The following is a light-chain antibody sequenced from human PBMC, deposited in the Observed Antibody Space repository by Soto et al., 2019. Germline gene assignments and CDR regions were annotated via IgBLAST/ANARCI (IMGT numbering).Light chain of an antibody. CDR3: QSYDSSLSGSGV. CDR2: SHN. V-gene: IGLV1-40*01. Sequence: QSVLTQPPSVSGAPGQTVTISCTGSTSNIGAGYDVHWYQQLPGTAPRLLLSSHNNRPSGVPDRFFGSKSGTSASLTIIWLQAEDEADYYCQSYDSSLSGSGVFGGGTKLTVL. CDR1: TSNIGAGYD. J-gene: IGLJ3*02.